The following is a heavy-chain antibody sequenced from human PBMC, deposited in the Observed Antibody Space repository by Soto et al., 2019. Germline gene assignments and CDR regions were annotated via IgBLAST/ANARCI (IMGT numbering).Heavy chain of an antibody. CDR2: TYYRSRFFS. Sequence: QTLSLTCAISGDSVSSYSAAWNWIRQSPSGGLEWLGRTYYRSRFFSDYAESVKSRIIINPDTSKNQFSLQLKSVTPEDTAVYYCVRDRYSSSGWFDPWGQGTPVTVS. D-gene: IGHD3-10*01. CDR3: VRDRYSSSGWFDP. V-gene: IGHV6-1*01. CDR1: GDSVSSYSAA. J-gene: IGHJ5*02.